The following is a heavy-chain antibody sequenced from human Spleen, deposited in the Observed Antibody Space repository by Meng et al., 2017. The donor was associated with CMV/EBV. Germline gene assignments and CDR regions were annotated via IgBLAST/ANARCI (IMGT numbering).Heavy chain of an antibody. CDR3: ARNDYGEYYFDY. V-gene: IGHV3-30-3*01. J-gene: IGHJ4*02. CDR2: ISYHGNNV. Sequence: GGSLRLSCAASGFTFSSYAMSWVRQAPGKGLEWVAIISYHGNNVHYADSVKGRFSIARDNSKNTLYLQMNSLTDEDAAVYYCARNDYGEYYFDYWGQGTLVTVSS. D-gene: IGHD4-17*01. CDR1: GFTFSSYA.